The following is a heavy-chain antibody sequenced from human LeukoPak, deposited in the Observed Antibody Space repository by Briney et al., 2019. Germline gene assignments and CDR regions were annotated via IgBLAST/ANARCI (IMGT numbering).Heavy chain of an antibody. CDR1: GFTFSSYA. V-gene: IGHV3-23*01. CDR3: AKDLLGYYYDSSGYDY. D-gene: IGHD3-22*01. CDR2: ISGSGGST. J-gene: IGHJ4*02. Sequence: GGSLGLSCAASGFTFSSYAMSWGRQAPGKGLEWVSAISGSGGSTYYADSVKGRFTISRDNSKNTLYLQMNSLRAEDTAVYYCAKDLLGYYYDSSGYDYWGQGALVTVSS.